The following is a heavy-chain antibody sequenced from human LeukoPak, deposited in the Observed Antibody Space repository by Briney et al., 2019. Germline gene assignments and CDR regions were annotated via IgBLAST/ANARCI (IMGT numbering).Heavy chain of an antibody. CDR1: GGSISSYY. Sequence: PSETLSLTCTVSGGSISSYYWSWIRQPPGKGLEWIGYIYYSGSTNYNPSLKSRVTISVDTSKNQFSLKLSSVTAADTAVYYCARDLLRGSYFGWFDPWGQGTLVTVSS. D-gene: IGHD1-26*01. V-gene: IGHV4-59*01. CDR3: ARDLLRGSYFGWFDP. CDR2: IYYSGST. J-gene: IGHJ5*02.